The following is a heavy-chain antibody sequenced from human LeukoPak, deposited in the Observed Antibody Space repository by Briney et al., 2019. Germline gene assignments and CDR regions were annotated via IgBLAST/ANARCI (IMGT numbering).Heavy chain of an antibody. J-gene: IGHJ3*02. CDR1: GFTFSDYY. D-gene: IGHD6-13*01. CDR3: ASQQLQDAFDI. Sequence: GGFLRLSCAASGFTFSDYYMSWIRQAPGKGLEWVSYISSSGSTIYYADSVKGRFTISRDNAKNSLYLQMNSLRAEDTAVYYCASQQLQDAFDIWGQGTMVTVSS. V-gene: IGHV3-11*01. CDR2: ISSSGSTI.